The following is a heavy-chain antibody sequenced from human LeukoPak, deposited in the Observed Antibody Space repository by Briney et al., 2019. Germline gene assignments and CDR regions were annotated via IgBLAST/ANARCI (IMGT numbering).Heavy chain of an antibody. CDR1: GFTFRSYS. CDR2: ISTTSNTI. Sequence: GGSLRLSCTVSGFTFRSYSMNWVRQAPGKGLEWISYISTTSNTISYADSVKGRFTISRDNAKNSMYLQMSSLRAEDTALYYCARALSITPYYFDYRGLGTLVTVSS. CDR3: ARALSITPYYFDY. D-gene: IGHD2/OR15-2a*01. J-gene: IGHJ4*02. V-gene: IGHV3-48*04.